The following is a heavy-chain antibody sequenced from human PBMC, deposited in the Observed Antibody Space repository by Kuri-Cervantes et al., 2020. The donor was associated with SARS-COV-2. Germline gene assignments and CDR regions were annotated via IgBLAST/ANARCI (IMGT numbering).Heavy chain of an antibody. CDR1: GYSFTSYW. J-gene: IGHJ6*02. D-gene: IGHD6-19*01. CDR3: AKALAVAGNYGMDV. Sequence: SCKGSGYSFTSYWIGWVRQMPGKGLEWVSAISGSGGSTYYADSVKGRFTISRDNSKNTLYLQMNSLRAEDTAVYYCAKALAVAGNYGMDVWGQGTTVTVSS. CDR2: ISGSGGST. V-gene: IGHV3-23*01.